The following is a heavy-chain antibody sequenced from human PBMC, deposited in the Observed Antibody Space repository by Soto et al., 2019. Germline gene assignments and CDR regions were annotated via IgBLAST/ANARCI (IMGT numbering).Heavy chain of an antibody. CDR3: ARDGHYAFWGGKFDY. J-gene: IGHJ4*02. Sequence: GGSLRLSCAASGFTFSSYSMNWVRQAPGKGLEWVSSISSSSSYIYYADSAKGRFTISRDNAKNSLYLQMNSLRAEDTAVYYFARDGHYAFWGGKFDYWGQGTLVTVSS. CDR1: GFTFSSYS. CDR2: ISSSSSYI. V-gene: IGHV3-21*01. D-gene: IGHD3-3*01.